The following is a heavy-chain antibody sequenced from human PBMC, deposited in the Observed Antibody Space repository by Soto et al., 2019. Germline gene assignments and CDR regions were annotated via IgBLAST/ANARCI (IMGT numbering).Heavy chain of an antibody. Sequence: SETLSLTCTVSGGSIISGYWSWIRQPPGKGLEWIGYISYSGNTNYNPSLKSRATMSVDTPKNQFSLRLSSVTTADTAVYYCAGLRGYAGSPIDYWGQGTLVTVSS. CDR2: ISYSGNT. CDR3: AGLRGYAGSPIDY. J-gene: IGHJ4*02. V-gene: IGHV4-59*01. D-gene: IGHD2-15*01. CDR1: GGSIISGY.